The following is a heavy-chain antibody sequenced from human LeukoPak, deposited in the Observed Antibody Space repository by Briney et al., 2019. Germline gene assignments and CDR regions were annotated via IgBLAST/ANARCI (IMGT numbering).Heavy chain of an antibody. J-gene: IGHJ4*02. CDR2: ISGSGGST. V-gene: IGHV3-23*01. CDR1: GFTFSSYA. CDR3: AKQPRAMITFGGVIVFAY. Sequence: GGSLRLSCAASGFTFSSYAMSWVRQAPGKGLEWVSAISGSGGSTYYADSVKGRFTISRDNSKNTLYLQMNSLRAEDTAVYYCAKQPRAMITFGGVIVFAYWGQGTPVTVSS. D-gene: IGHD3-16*02.